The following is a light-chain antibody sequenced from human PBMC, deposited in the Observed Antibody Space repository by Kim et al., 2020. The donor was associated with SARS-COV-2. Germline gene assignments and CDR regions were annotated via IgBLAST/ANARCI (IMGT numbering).Light chain of an antibody. Sequence: GQTVRNTCQGDSLRNYYASWYQQKPGQAPVLVIYGKNNRPSGIPDRFSGSSSGNTASLTITGAQAEDEADYYCNSRDSSGNKGVFGGGTQLTVL. CDR3: NSRDSSGNKGV. CDR1: SLRNYY. J-gene: IGLJ2*01. V-gene: IGLV3-19*01. CDR2: GKN.